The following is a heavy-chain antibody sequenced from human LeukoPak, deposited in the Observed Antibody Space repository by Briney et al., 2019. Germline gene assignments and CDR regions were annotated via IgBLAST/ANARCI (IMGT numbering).Heavy chain of an antibody. V-gene: IGHV3-23*01. D-gene: IGHD2-21*02. J-gene: IGHJ4*02. Sequence: GGSLRLSCAASGFTFSSYAMSWVRQAPGKGLEWVSAISGSGGSTYYADSVKGRFTISRDNSKNTLYLQMNSLRAEDTAVYYCAKDEIVYCGGDCYSNYWGQGTLVTVPS. CDR1: GFTFSSYA. CDR2: ISGSGGST. CDR3: AKDEIVYCGGDCYSNY.